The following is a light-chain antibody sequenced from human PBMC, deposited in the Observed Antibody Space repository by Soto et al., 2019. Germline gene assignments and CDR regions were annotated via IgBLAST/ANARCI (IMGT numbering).Light chain of an antibody. Sequence: EIILTQSPGTLSLSPGERATLSCRASQSVGSRYIAWYQQKPGQAPRLLIYAASSRATGLPDRFSGSGSGTDFTLTISRPEPEDFAVYYCQQYDGSLTWTFGQGTKVEIK. CDR2: AAS. J-gene: IGKJ1*01. CDR1: QSVGSRY. CDR3: QQYDGSLTWT. V-gene: IGKV3-20*01.